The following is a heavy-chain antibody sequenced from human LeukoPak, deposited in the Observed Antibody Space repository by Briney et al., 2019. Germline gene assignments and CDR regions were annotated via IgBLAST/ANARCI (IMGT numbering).Heavy chain of an antibody. V-gene: IGHV4-59*01. D-gene: IGHD3-10*01. J-gene: IGHJ4*02. CDR3: ARASGELAVGY. CDR1: GGSISSYY. CDR2: IYYSGST. Sequence: SETLSLTCTVSGGSISSYYWSWIRQPPGKGLEWIGYIYYSGSTNYNPSLKSRVTISVDTSKNQFSLKLSSVTAADTAVYYCARASGELAVGYWGQETLVTVSS.